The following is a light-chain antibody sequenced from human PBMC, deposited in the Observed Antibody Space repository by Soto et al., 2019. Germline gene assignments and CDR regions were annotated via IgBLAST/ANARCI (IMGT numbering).Light chain of an antibody. CDR2: GAS. V-gene: IGKV3-20*01. CDR3: QQDGSSPPIT. CDR1: QSVSSSY. J-gene: IGKJ5*01. Sequence: EIVLKQSPGTLSLSPGERATLSCRASQSVSSSYLAWYQQKPGQAPRLRIYGASSRATGIPDGFSGSGSGTDFTLTISRLEPEEFAVYSCQQDGSSPPITFGQGTRLEIK.